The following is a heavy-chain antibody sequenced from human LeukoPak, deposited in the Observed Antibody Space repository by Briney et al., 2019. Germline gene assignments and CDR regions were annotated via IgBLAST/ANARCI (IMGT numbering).Heavy chain of an antibody. Sequence: PGGSLRLSCAASGFTFSSYWMSWVRQAPGKGLEWVANIKQDGSEKYYVDSVKGRFTISRDNAKNSLYLQMNSLRAEDTAVYYCARVGCSGGCCYSAVPYYFDYWGQGTLVTVSS. J-gene: IGHJ4*02. D-gene: IGHD2-15*01. CDR2: IKQDGSEK. V-gene: IGHV3-7*01. CDR1: GFTFSSYW. CDR3: ARVGCSGGCCYSAVPYYFDY.